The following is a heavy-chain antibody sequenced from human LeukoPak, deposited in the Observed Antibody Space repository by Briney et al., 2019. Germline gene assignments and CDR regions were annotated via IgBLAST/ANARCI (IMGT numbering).Heavy chain of an antibody. D-gene: IGHD3-9*01. Sequence: GASVKVSCKASGGTFSSCAVSWVRQAPGQGLEWLGWMNPNSGNTGYAQKFQGRVTMTRNTSISTAYMELSSLRSEDTAVYYCARRRSTYYDILTGQNIARETWFDPWGQGTLVTVSS. J-gene: IGHJ5*02. CDR1: GGTFSSCA. CDR2: MNPNSGNT. V-gene: IGHV1-8*02. CDR3: ARRRSTYYDILTGQNIARETWFDP.